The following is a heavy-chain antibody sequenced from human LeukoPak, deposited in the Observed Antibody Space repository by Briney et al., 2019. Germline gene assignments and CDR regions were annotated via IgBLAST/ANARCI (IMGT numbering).Heavy chain of an antibody. CDR1: GGSISSGSYY. CDR3: ARARYDSGGRYYFDI. Sequence: SETLSLTCTVSGGSISSGSYYWSWVRQPAWSGLEWIGRIYSSGVTNYNLSLKSRVTISVDTSKSQFSLKLTSVTAADTAVYYCARARYDSGGRYYFDIWGQGTLITVSS. J-gene: IGHJ4*02. V-gene: IGHV4-61*02. D-gene: IGHD3-22*01. CDR2: IYSSGVT.